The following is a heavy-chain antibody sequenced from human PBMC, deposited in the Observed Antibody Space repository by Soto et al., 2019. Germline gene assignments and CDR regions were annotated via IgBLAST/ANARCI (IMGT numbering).Heavy chain of an antibody. D-gene: IGHD6-19*01. V-gene: IGHV3-30-3*01. CDR1: GFSFSSYA. CDR2: ISHDGINK. CDR3: TRDMYSSDYFVKWFEP. Sequence: QVRLVESGGGVVQPGRSLRLSCTASGFSFSSYAMYWFRQPPGKGLEWVAGISHDGINKHYADSVKGRVTVSRDNSNHSLDLQLNSLRVEDTAMYYCTRDMYSSDYFVKWFEPWGQGTLVTVSS. J-gene: IGHJ5*02.